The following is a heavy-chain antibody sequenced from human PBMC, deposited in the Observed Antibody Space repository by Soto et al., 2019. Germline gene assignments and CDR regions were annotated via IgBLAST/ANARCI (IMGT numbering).Heavy chain of an antibody. V-gene: IGHV4-30-4*08. CDR3: ATYDATGHKY. CDR1: GGSIDSGDYY. J-gene: IGHJ4*02. CDR2: IYYIGNT. D-gene: IGHD2-15*01. Sequence: KPSETLSLTCTVSGGSIDSGDYYWSWIRQLPGKGLEWIGYIYYIGNTYYNPSLESRVTISVDTSKNQFSLKLRSVTAADTGVYFCATYDATGHKYWGPGTLVTVS.